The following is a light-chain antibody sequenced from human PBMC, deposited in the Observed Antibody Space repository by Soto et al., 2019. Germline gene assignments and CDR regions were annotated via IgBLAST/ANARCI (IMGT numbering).Light chain of an antibody. Sequence: TNSAVSLSLSQGERVSLACRASKRVGSNYLAWFQQKSGQTPRLLISGASSRATGIPARFSGSGSGTDFTLTISRLEPEDFAVYYCHHYGSSPHPFGQGTRLAI. J-gene: IGKJ5*01. CDR3: HHYGSSPHP. CDR2: GAS. V-gene: IGKV3-20*01. CDR1: KRVGSNY.